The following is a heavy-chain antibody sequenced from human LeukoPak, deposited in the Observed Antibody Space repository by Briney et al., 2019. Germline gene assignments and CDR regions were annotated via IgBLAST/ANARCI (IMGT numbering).Heavy chain of an antibody. CDR3: ARVGPWYNWNDPYFDY. CDR1: GFTFSSYS. J-gene: IGHJ4*01. D-gene: IGHD1-1*01. V-gene: IGHV3-21*01. Sequence: GGSLRLSCAASGFTFSSYSMNWVRQAPGKGLEWVSSISSSSSYIYYADSVKGRFTISRDNAENSLYLQMNSLRAEDTAVYYCARVGPWYNWNDPYFDYWGHGTLVTVSS. CDR2: ISSSSSYI.